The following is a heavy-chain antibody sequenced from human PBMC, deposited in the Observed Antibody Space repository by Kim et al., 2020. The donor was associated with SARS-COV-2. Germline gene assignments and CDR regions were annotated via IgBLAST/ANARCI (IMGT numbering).Heavy chain of an antibody. D-gene: IGHD3-10*01. CDR1: GGSISSYY. Sequence: SETLSLTCTVSGGSISSYYWSWIRQPPGKGLEWIGYIYYSGSTNYNPSLKSRVTISVDTSKNQFSLKLSSVTAADTAVYYCARLARGVKRGVGFLSGRLVGGGKRDYMDVWGKGTTVTVSS. V-gene: IGHV4-59*08. J-gene: IGHJ6*03. CDR3: ARLARGVKRGVGFLSGRLVGGGKRDYMDV. CDR2: IYYSGST.